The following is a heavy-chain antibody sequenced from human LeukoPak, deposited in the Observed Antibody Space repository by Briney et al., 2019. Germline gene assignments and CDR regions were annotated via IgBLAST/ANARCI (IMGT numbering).Heavy chain of an antibody. CDR3: ARDDGYGMDV. J-gene: IGHJ6*02. Sequence: SVKVCCKASGGTFSSYAISWVRQAPGQGLEWMGRIIPILGIANYAQKFQGRVTITADKSTSTAYMELSSLRSEDTAVYYCARDDGYGMDVWGQGTTVTVSS. CDR2: IIPILGIA. V-gene: IGHV1-69*04. CDR1: GGTFSSYA.